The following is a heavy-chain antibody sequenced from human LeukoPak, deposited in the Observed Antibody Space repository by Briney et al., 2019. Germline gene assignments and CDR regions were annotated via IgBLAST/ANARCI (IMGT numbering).Heavy chain of an antibody. CDR1: GYTFTSYD. D-gene: IGHD2-2*01. CDR2: MNPNSGNT. Sequence: ASVKVSCKASGYTFTSYDINWVRQATGLGLEWMGWMNPNSGNTGYAQKFQGRVTVTRNTSISTAYMELSSLRSEDTAVYYCARVFEYCSSTSCYDDYYYYMDVWGKGTTVTVSS. V-gene: IGHV1-8*01. J-gene: IGHJ6*03. CDR3: ARVFEYCSSTSCYDDYYYYMDV.